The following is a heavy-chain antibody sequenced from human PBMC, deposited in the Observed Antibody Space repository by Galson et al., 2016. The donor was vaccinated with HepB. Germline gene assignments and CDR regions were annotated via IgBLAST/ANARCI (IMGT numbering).Heavy chain of an antibody. V-gene: IGHV3-33*01. CDR1: GFNFSNYG. Sequence: SLRLSCAASGFNFSNYGMHWVRQAPGKGLEWVALIWYDGSNKYYADSVKGRFSISRDNTKNTLYVQMNSLRAEDTAVYYCARSGGYSRVGVEYWGQGPLAARSS. J-gene: IGHJ4*02. D-gene: IGHD5-18*01. CDR2: IWYDGSNK. CDR3: ARSGGYSRVGVEY.